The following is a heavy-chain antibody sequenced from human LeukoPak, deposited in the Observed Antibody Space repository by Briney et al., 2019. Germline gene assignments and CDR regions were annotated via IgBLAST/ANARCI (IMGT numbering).Heavy chain of an antibody. Sequence: GGSLRLSCAASKFTFSNYAMHWVRQAPGKGLEWVAVISYDGSNKYYADSVKGRFTISRDNSKNTLYLQMNSLRAEDTAVYYCAKERGPTYDPSPRFDYWGQGTLVTVSS. V-gene: IGHV3-30*04. J-gene: IGHJ4*02. CDR2: ISYDGSNK. D-gene: IGHD3-16*01. CDR1: KFTFSNYA. CDR3: AKERGPTYDPSPRFDY.